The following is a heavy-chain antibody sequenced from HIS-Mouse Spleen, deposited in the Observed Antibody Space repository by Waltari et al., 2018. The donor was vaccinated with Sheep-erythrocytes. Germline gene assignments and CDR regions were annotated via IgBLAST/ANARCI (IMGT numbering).Heavy chain of an antibody. CDR2: IKQDGSEK. V-gene: IGHV3-7*01. Sequence: EVQLVESGGGLVQPGGSLRLSCAASGFTFSSYWMSWVRQAPGKGLEWVANIKQDGSEKYYVDSVKGRFTISRDNAKNSLYLQMNSLRAEDMAVYYCARAVAGTPDAFDIWGQGTMVTVSS. CDR1: GFTFSSYW. CDR3: ARAVAGTPDAFDI. J-gene: IGHJ3*02. D-gene: IGHD1-7*01.